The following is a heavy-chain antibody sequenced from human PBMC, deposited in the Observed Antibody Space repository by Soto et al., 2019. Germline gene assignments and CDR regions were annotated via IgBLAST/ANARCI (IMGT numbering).Heavy chain of an antibody. J-gene: IGHJ3*02. D-gene: IGHD3-22*01. CDR2: IIPIFGTA. V-gene: IGHV1-69*01. Sequence: QAPGQGLEWMGGIIPIFGTANYAQKFQGRVTITADESTSTAYMELSSLRSEDTAVYYCARTRSWYYDSSGYVNAFDIWGQGTMVTVSS. CDR3: ARTRSWYYDSSGYVNAFDI.